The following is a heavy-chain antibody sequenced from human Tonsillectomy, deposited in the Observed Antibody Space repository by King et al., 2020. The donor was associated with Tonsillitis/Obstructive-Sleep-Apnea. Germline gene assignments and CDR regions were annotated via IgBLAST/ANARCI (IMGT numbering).Heavy chain of an antibody. CDR2: IYYSGST. CDR1: GGSISSYY. CDR3: ARVPTGLYYYYYMDV. V-gene: IGHV4-59*08. Sequence: LQLQESGPGLVKPSETLSPTCTVSGGSISSYYWSWIRQPPGKGLEWIGYIYYSGSTNYNPSLKSRVTISVDTSKNQFSLKLSSVTAADTAVYYCARVPTGLYYYYYMDVWGKGTTVTVSS. J-gene: IGHJ6*03. D-gene: IGHD3-9*01.